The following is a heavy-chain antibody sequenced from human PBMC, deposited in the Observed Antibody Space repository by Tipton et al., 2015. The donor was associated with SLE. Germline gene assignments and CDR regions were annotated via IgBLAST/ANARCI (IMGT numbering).Heavy chain of an antibody. CDR1: GFTFSSHG. V-gene: IGHV3-7*01. J-gene: IGHJ3*02. Sequence: SLRLSCAASGFTFSSHGMTWVRQTPGKGLEWMANINQDGSQKYYVDSVKGRFTISRDNAKNSLYLQMNSLRLEDTAVYYCAKVIQGYSSGWYSTAFDIWGQGTTVTVSS. D-gene: IGHD6-19*01. CDR3: AKVIQGYSSGWYSTAFDI. CDR2: INQDGSQK.